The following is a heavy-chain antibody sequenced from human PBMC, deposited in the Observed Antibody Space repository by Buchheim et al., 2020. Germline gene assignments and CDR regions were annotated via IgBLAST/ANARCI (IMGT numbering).Heavy chain of an antibody. CDR2: IWYDGSKK. V-gene: IGHV3-33*01. J-gene: IGHJ6*02. D-gene: IGHD3-10*01. CDR1: GFTFSSYG. Sequence: QVQLVESGGGVVQPGRSLRLSCAASGFTFSSYGMHWVRQAPGKGLEWVAVIWYDGSKKYYADSVKGRFTISRDNSKNTLYLQMNSLRAEDTAVYYCARQNYYSSGSYYHYYGLDVWGQGTT. CDR3: ARQNYYSSGSYYHYYGLDV.